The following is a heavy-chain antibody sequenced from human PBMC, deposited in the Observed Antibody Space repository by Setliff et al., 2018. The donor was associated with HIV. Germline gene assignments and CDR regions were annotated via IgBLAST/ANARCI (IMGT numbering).Heavy chain of an antibody. V-gene: IGHV1-3*04. CDR1: GGTFRSKG. Sequence: ASVKVSCKASGGTFRSKGISWVRQAPGQGLEWMGWIHTGTGDTKYSQKFQGRVTITRDTSASTAYMDLNSLRSEDTAVYYCARTEGATTGELDYYYYMDVWGKGTTVNVLL. CDR2: IHTGTGDT. J-gene: IGHJ6*03. D-gene: IGHD1-26*01. CDR3: ARTEGATTGELDYYYYMDV.